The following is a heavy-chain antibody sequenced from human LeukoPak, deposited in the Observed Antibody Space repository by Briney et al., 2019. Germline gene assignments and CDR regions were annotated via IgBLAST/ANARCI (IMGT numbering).Heavy chain of an antibody. D-gene: IGHD1-14*01. J-gene: IGHJ4*02. CDR1: GGSFSGYY. CDR2: INHSGST. CDR3: ARGSITTTPFDY. V-gene: IGHV4-34*01. Sequence: PSETLSLTCAVYGGSFSGYYWSWIRQPPGKGLEWIGEINHSGSTNYNPSLKSRVTISVDTSKNQFSLKLSSVTAADTAVYYCARGSITTTPFDYWGQGTLVTVSS.